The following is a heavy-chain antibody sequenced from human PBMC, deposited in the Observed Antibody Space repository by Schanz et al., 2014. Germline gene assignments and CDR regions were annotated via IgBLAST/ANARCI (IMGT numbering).Heavy chain of an antibody. CDR3: ARDTTWRLDL. Sequence: GQLAESGGGLVQPGGSLRLSCAASGFTFNSYAMTWVRQPPGKGLEWIGEIYHTGSTNYNPSLKSRVTISVDTSKNQFSLPLTSLTAADTAVYYCARDTTWRLDLWGRGTLVTVSS. CDR2: IYHTGST. V-gene: IGHV4-4*02. CDR1: GFTFNSYAM. D-gene: IGHD1-1*01. J-gene: IGHJ2*01.